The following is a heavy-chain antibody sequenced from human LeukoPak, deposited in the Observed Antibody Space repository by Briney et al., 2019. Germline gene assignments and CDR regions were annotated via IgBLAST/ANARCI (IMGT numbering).Heavy chain of an antibody. CDR2: INPNSGGT. CDR3: ARVKTASLLWFDP. J-gene: IGHJ5*02. Sequence: ASVTVSCKASGYTFTGYYMHWVRQAPGQGLEWMGWINPNSGGTNYAQKFQGRVTMTRDTSISTAYMELSRLRSDDTAVYYCARVKTASLLWFDPWGRGTLVTVSS. CDR1: GYTFTGYY. D-gene: IGHD1-14*01. V-gene: IGHV1-2*02.